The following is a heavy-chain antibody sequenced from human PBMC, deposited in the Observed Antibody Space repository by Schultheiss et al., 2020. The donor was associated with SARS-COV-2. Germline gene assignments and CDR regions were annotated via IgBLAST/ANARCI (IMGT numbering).Heavy chain of an antibody. CDR3: ARDWAADTFDI. CDR2: IKQDGSEK. J-gene: IGHJ3*02. CDR1: GFTFSNAW. D-gene: IGHD2-15*01. V-gene: IGHV3-7*01. Sequence: GESLKISCAASGFTFSNAWMSWVRQAPGKGLEWVANIKQDGSEKYYVDSVKGRFTISRDNAKNSLYLQMNSLRAEDTAVYYCARDWAADTFDIWGQGTMVTVSS.